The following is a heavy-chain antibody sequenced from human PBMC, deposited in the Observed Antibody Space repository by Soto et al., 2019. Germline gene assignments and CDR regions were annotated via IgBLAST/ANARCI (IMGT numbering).Heavy chain of an antibody. Sequence: GASVKVSCKASGFSFASSAVQWVRQARGQRLEWIGWIVVGSGNTNYAQKFQERVTITRDMSTSTAYMELSSLRSEDTAVYYCAAVGCSGGSCINPQHWGQRTLVTVSS. CDR3: AAVGCSGGSCINPQH. CDR2: IVVGSGNT. J-gene: IGHJ1*01. D-gene: IGHD2-15*01. CDR1: GFSFASSA. V-gene: IGHV1-58*01.